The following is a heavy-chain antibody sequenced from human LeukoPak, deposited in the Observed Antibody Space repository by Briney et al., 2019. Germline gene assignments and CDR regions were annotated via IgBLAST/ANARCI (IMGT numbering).Heavy chain of an antibody. CDR3: AKDGLPIAVAGFFDY. CDR2: ISYDGSNK. D-gene: IGHD6-19*01. J-gene: IGHJ4*02. CDR1: GFTFSSYG. Sequence: GRSLRLSCAASGFTFSSYGMHWVRQAPGKGLEWVAVISYDGSNKYYADSVKGRFTTSRDNSKNTLYLQMNSLRAEDTAVYYCAKDGLPIAVAGFFDYWGQGTLVTVSS. V-gene: IGHV3-30*18.